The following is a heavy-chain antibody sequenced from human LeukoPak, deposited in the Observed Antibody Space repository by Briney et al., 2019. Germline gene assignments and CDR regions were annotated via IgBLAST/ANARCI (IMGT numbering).Heavy chain of an antibody. Sequence: PSETLSLTCAVYGGSFSGYYWSWIRQPPGKGLEWIGEINHSGSTNYNPSLKSRVTISGDTSKNQFSLKLSSVTAADTAVYYCARVRVRGVIIYYYYGMDVWGQGTTVTVSS. D-gene: IGHD3-10*01. CDR3: ARVRVRGVIIYYYYGMDV. V-gene: IGHV4-34*01. J-gene: IGHJ6*02. CDR2: INHSGST. CDR1: GGSFSGYY.